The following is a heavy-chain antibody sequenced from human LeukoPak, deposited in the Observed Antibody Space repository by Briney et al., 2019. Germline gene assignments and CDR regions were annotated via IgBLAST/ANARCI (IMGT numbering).Heavy chain of an antibody. Sequence: GASVKVSCKASGGTFSSYAISWVRQAPGQGLEWMGRIIPIFGTANYAQKFQGRVTITTDESTSTAHMGLSSLRSEDTAVYYCARVTYYYDSSGYPQTYYFDYWGQGTLVTVSS. V-gene: IGHV1-69*05. CDR3: ARVTYYYDSSGYPQTYYFDY. D-gene: IGHD3-22*01. CDR1: GGTFSSYA. CDR2: IIPIFGTA. J-gene: IGHJ4*02.